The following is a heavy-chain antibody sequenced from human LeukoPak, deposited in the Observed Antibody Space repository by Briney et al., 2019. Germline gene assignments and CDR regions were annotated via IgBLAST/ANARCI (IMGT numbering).Heavy chain of an antibody. CDR3: ASSLEYYGSGSFGY. CDR1: GFIFSSYW. J-gene: IGHJ4*02. Sequence: GGSLRLSCAASGFIFSSYWMGWVRQAPGKGLEWVANIKQDGSEKYYVDSVKGRFTISRDNAKNSLYLQMNSLRAEDTALYYCASSLEYYGSGSFGYWGQGTLVTVAS. D-gene: IGHD3-10*01. V-gene: IGHV3-7*03. CDR2: IKQDGSEK.